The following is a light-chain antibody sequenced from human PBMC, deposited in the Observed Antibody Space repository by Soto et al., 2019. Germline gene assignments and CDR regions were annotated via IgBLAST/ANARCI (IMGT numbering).Light chain of an antibody. J-gene: IGLJ1*01. CDR2: VVS. CDR3: SSYTSSSTLATYV. Sequence: QSVLTQPASVSGSPGHSITISCTGTSSAVGCYNYVSWYQHHPGKAPKLMIYVVSNRPSGVSNRFSGSKSGNTASLIISGLQAEDEADYYCSSYTSSSTLATYVFGAGTKVTAL. CDR1: SSAVGCYNY. V-gene: IGLV2-14*03.